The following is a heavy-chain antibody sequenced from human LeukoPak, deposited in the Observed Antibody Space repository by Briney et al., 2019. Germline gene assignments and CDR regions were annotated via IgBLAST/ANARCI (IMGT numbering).Heavy chain of an antibody. CDR1: GFTFDDYA. J-gene: IGHJ4*02. V-gene: IGHV3-9*03. CDR2: ISWNSGSI. CDR3: ATSLQLWYHFDY. Sequence: GGSLRLSCAASGFTFDDYAMHWVRQAPGKGLEWVSGISWNSGSIGYADSVKGRFTISRDNAKSSLYLQMNSLRAEDMALYYCATSLQLWYHFDYWGQGTLVTVSS. D-gene: IGHD5-18*01.